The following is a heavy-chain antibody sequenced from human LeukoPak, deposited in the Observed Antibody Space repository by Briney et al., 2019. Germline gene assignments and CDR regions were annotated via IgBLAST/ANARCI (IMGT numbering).Heavy chain of an antibody. J-gene: IGHJ6*03. CDR1: SGSISIYY. CDR3: ARESSGTYHNPLGYMDV. Sequence: SETLSLTCTVSSGSISIYYWKWIRQPAGKGLEWIGRIFTSGITNYNPSLKSRVTMSVDTSKNQFSLKLTSVTAADTAVYYCARESSGTYHNPLGYMDVWGKGTTVTVSS. V-gene: IGHV4-4*07. D-gene: IGHD3-10*01. CDR2: IFTSGIT.